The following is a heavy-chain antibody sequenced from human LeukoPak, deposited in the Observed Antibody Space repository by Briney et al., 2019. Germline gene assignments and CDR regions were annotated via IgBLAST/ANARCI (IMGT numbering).Heavy chain of an antibody. V-gene: IGHV3-9*01. CDR3: ARARITMIRMYDY. Sequence: GGSLRLSCAASGFTFDDYAMHWVRQAPGKGLEWVSGISWNSGSIGYADSVKGRFTISRDNAKNSLYLQMNSLRAEDTALYYCARARITMIRMYDYWGQGTLVTVSS. J-gene: IGHJ4*02. CDR2: ISWNSGSI. CDR1: GFTFDDYA. D-gene: IGHD3-22*01.